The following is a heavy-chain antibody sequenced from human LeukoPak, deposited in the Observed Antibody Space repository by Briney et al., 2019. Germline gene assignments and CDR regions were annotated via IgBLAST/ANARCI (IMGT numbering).Heavy chain of an antibody. D-gene: IGHD6-13*01. CDR1: GYTFTGYY. CDR2: INPNSGGT. J-gene: IGHJ6*03. Sequence: ASVKVSCKASGYTFTGYYMHWVRQAPGQGLEWMGWINPNSGGTNYAQKFQGRVTMTRDTSISTAYMELSRLRSDDTAVYYCARDSSSWYLYYMDVWGKGTTVTVSS. V-gene: IGHV1-2*02. CDR3: ARDSSSWYLYYMDV.